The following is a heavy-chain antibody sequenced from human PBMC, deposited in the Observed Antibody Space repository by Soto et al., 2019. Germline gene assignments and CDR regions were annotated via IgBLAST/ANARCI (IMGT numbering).Heavy chain of an antibody. CDR1: GYTFTSYY. V-gene: IGHV1-46*01. Sequence: ASVKVSCKASGYTFTSYYMHWVRQAPGQGLEWMGIINPSGGSTSYAQKFQGRVTMTRDTSKNQFSLNMNSLIAADTAVYYCASTQKWLAFDFWGLGTLVTVSS. CDR2: INPSGGST. J-gene: IGHJ4*02. CDR3: ASTQKWLAFDF. D-gene: IGHD6-19*01.